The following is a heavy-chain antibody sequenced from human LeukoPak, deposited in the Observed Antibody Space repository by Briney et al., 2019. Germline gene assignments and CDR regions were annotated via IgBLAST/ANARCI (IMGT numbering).Heavy chain of an antibody. J-gene: IGHJ3*01. V-gene: IGHV1-46*01. Sequence: GASVKVSCKASGYSFTSNYIHWVRQAPGQGLEWMAKVDPRPGTTRHAQKFQGRVIVTRDTSTSTVYMELSSLRFEDTAVYYCARVLGGDSSNWYSNAFDLWGQGTMVTVSS. CDR1: GYSFTSNY. D-gene: IGHD6-13*01. CDR3: ARVLGGDSSNWYSNAFDL. CDR2: VDPRPGTT.